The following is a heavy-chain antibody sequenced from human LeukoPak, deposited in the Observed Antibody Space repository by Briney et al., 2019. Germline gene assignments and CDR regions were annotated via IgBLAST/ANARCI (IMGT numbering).Heavy chain of an antibody. Sequence: GGSLSLSCAAPGFTFSSYGMPWVGQAPGKGLEGVPFIRYDGSNKYYADSVKGRFTISRDNSKTTLYLQMNSLRAEDTAVYYCANGGSGSYYLYYFDYWGQGTLVTVSS. V-gene: IGHV3-30*02. CDR3: ANGGSGSYYLYYFDY. J-gene: IGHJ4*02. CDR2: IRYDGSNK. D-gene: IGHD3-10*01. CDR1: GFTFSSYG.